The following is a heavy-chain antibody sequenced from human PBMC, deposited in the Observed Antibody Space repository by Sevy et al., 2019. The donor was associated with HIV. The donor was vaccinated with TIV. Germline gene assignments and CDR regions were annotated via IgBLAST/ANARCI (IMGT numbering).Heavy chain of an antibody. V-gene: IGHV3-7*01. CDR3: VRAIAAAGSF. CDR2: IKQDGSVK. CDR1: GFSLNNYW. Sequence: EGSLRLSCAASGFSLNNYWMNWVRQAPGKGLEWVANIKQDGSVKYYVDSVKGRFTISRDNARNLLYLQMNSLRVEDTALYYCVRAIAAAGSFWGQRTLVTASS. D-gene: IGHD6-13*01. J-gene: IGHJ4*02.